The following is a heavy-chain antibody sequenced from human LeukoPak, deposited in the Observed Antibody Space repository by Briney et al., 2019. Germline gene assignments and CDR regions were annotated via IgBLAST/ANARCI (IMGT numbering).Heavy chain of an antibody. CDR2: FDPEDGET. CDR1: GYTLTELS. Sequence: ASVKVSCKVSGYTLTELSMHWVRQAPGKGLEWMGGFDPEDGETIYAQKFQGRVTMTEDTSTDTAYMELSSLRSEDTAVYYCATVGGYSSSWPDAFDIWGQGAMVTVSS. J-gene: IGHJ3*02. V-gene: IGHV1-24*01. D-gene: IGHD6-13*01. CDR3: ATVGGYSSSWPDAFDI.